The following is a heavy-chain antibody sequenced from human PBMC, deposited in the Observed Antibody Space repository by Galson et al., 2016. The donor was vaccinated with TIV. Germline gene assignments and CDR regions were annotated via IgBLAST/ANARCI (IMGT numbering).Heavy chain of an antibody. V-gene: IGHV4-39*01. D-gene: IGHD4-23*01. CDR1: GDSVSSGFYY. J-gene: IGHJ4*02. CDR3: ATQRYSTVARFDH. Sequence: LSLTCTVSGDSVSSGFYYWGWIRQPPGKGLEWIGSMYYSGRTYYNPSLKSRVTMSVDTSKNQFSLKLSSVTPADTAVFYCATQRYSTVARFDHWGQGSLLTVSS. CDR2: MYYSGRT.